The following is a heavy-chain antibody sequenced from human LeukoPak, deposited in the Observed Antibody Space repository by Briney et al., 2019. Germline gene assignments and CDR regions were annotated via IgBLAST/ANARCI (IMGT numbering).Heavy chain of an antibody. J-gene: IGHJ3*02. CDR3: ARLADDAFDI. Sequence: SETLSLTCTVSGGSISSYYWSWIRQPPGKGLEWIGYIYYSAITNYNPSLKSRVTISVDTSKNQFSLKLSSVTAADTAVYYCARLADDAFDIWGQGTMVTVSS. CDR2: IYYSAIT. V-gene: IGHV4-59*08. CDR1: GGSISSYY.